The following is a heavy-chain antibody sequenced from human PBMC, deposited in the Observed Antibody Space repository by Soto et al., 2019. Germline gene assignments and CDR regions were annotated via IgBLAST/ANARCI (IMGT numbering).Heavy chain of an antibody. J-gene: IGHJ4*02. V-gene: IGHV3-23*01. CDR2: ISGSGRST. Sequence: PGGSLRLSCVASGFTFGTYAMSWVRQAPGKGLEWVSAISGSGRSTYYADSVKGRFTISRDNSKNTLYLQLNFLRVEDTAVYYCAKEFLRFGESLERYFDYWGQGALVTVSS. CDR3: AKEFLRFGESLERYFDY. CDR1: GFTFGTYA. D-gene: IGHD3-10*01.